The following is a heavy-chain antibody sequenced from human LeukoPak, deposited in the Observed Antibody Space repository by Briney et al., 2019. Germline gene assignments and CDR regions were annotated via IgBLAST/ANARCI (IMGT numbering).Heavy chain of an antibody. CDR3: ARDADYVWGSYRYIPY. CDR1: GYTFTSYD. J-gene: IGHJ4*02. Sequence: ASVKVSCKASGYTFTSYDINWVRQATGQGLEWMGWINPNSGGTNYAQKFQGRVTMTRDTSISTAYMELSRLRSDDTAVYYCARDADYVWGSYRYIPYWGQGTLVTVSS. D-gene: IGHD3-16*02. V-gene: IGHV1-2*02. CDR2: INPNSGGT.